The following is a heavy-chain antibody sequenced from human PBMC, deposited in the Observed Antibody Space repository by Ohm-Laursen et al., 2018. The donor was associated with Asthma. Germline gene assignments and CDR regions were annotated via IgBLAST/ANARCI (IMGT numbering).Heavy chain of an antibody. Sequence: SDTLSLTWAVSGGSISSGGYSWSWIRQHPGKGLEWLGYIYYSGYIYYHPSLKSRLTISGDTSKNQFSLKLSFVTAADTAVYYCARGPMHDYYFDNWGQGTLVTVSS. V-gene: IGHV4-31*11. CDR1: GGSISSGGYS. J-gene: IGHJ4*02. D-gene: IGHD1-1*01. CDR3: ARGPMHDYYFDN. CDR2: IYYSGYI.